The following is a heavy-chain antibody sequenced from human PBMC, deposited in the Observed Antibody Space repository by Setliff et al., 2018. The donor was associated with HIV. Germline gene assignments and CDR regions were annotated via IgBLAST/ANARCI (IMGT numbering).Heavy chain of an antibody. CDR3: ARSGGDCSGSYYLNP. V-gene: IGHV3-30*02. CDR1: GFTFSSYG. D-gene: IGHD6-19*01. J-gene: IGHJ5*02. CDR2: IRYDGSNK. Sequence: GGSLRLSCAASGFTFSSYGMHWVRQAPGKGLEWVAFIRYDGSNKYYADSVKGRFTISRDNSNNMLFLQMNSLRTEDTAVYYCARSGGDCSGSYYLNPWGQGTLVTVSS.